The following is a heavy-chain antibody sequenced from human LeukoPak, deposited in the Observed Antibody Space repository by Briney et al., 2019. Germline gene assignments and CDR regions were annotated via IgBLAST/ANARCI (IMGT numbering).Heavy chain of an antibody. Sequence: PSETLSLTCAVYGGSFSGYYWSGIRQPPGKGLEWIGEINHSGSTNYNPSLKRRVTISVDTSNNRFSLKLSSVTAADTAVYYCARAPIVGARRDFDYWGQGTLVTVSS. CDR1: GGSFSGYY. CDR3: ARAPIVGARRDFDY. J-gene: IGHJ4*02. V-gene: IGHV4-34*01. CDR2: INHSGST. D-gene: IGHD1-26*01.